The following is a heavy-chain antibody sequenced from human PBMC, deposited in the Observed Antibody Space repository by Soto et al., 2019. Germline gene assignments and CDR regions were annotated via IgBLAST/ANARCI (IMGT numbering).Heavy chain of an antibody. CDR2: ITYSGMT. CDR1: GDSIKSGSVY. CDR3: ARGGYSYGYRLNMYNWFDP. J-gene: IGHJ5*02. Sequence: SETLSLTCSVNGDSIKSGSVYWSWIRQSPGNGLEYIGYITYSGMTFQNPSLKSRVTMSVDTPKNQFSLEVRSVTAADTGVYYCARGGYSYGYRLNMYNWFDPWGQGTLVTVSS. D-gene: IGHD5-18*01. V-gene: IGHV4-30-4*01.